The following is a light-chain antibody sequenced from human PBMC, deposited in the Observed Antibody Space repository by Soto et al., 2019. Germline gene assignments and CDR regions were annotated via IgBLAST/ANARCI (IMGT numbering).Light chain of an antibody. CDR1: QSVSNSH. V-gene: IGKV3-20*01. CDR2: DVS. Sequence: EIVLTQSPGTLSLSPGERATLSCRASQSVSNSHLAWHQQKPGPAPRLLIFDVSSRAAGLPDRFSGSGSGTDFTLTISRLEPEDYAVYYCQQYDKPPLTFGGGTKVEIK. J-gene: IGKJ4*01. CDR3: QQYDKPPLT.